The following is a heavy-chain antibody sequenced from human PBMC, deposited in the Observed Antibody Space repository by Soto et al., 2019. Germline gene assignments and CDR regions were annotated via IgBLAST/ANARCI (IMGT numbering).Heavy chain of an antibody. V-gene: IGHV4-34*01. D-gene: IGHD6-13*01. J-gene: IGHJ5*02. CDR2: INHSGST. CDR3: ARGLYSSSWYAWFDP. Sequence: PSETLSLTCAVSGGSFSGYYRSWIRQPPGKGLEWIGEINHSGSTNYNRSLKSRVTISVDTSKNQFSLKLSSVTAADTAVYYCARGLYSSSWYAWFDPWGQGTLVTVSS. CDR1: GGSFSGYY.